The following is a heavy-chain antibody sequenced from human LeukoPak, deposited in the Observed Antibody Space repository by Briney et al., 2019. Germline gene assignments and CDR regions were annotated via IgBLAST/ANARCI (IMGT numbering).Heavy chain of an antibody. CDR3: ARDHNPFFGAFDM. CDR2: IYYSGST. V-gene: IGHV4-31*03. D-gene: IGHD3-10*01. CDR1: GGSITSGGYY. Sequence: SETLSLTCTVSGGSITSGGYYWNWIRQHPGKGLEWIGYIYYSGSTYYNPSLKSRLIMSLDTSENHFSLKLTSVTAADTAVYFCARDHNPFFGAFDMWGQGTMVTVSS. J-gene: IGHJ3*02.